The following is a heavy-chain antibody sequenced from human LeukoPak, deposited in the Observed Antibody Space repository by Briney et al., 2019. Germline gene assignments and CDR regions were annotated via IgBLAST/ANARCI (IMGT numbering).Heavy chain of an antibody. CDR3: ARRGLQTYYGMDV. V-gene: IGHV1-69*02. Sequence: SVKVSCKASGGTFSSYTISWVRQAPGQGLEWMGRIIPILGIANYAQKLQGRVTITADKSTSTAYMELSSLRSEDTAVYYCARRGLQTYYGMDVWGQGTTVTVSS. CDR1: GGTFSSYT. D-gene: IGHD5-24*01. J-gene: IGHJ6*02. CDR2: IIPILGIA.